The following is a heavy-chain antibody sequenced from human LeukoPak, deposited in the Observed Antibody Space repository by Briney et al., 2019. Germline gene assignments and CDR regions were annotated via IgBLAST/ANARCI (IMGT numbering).Heavy chain of an antibody. CDR2: IYPGDSVT. CDR3: AGGLLWFGELFLSAFDI. Sequence: GESLKISCKGSGYSFTSYWIGWVRQMPGKGLEWMGIIYPGDSVTRYSPSFQGQVTISADKSISTAYLQWSSLKASDTAMYYCAGGLLWFGELFLSAFDIWGQGTTVTVSS. V-gene: IGHV5-51*01. J-gene: IGHJ3*02. D-gene: IGHD3-10*01. CDR1: GYSFTSYW.